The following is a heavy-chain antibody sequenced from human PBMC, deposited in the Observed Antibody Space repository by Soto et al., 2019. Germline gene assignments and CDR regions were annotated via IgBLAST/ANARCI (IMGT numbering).Heavy chain of an antibody. D-gene: IGHD1-26*01. CDR2: IKQDGSEK. J-gene: IGHJ4*02. CDR3: ARGFWDRPTDY. Sequence: PXVSLRLSCAAWGFTFSSYCMSGVRQAPGKGLEWVANIKQDGSEKYYVDSVKGRFTISRDNAKNSLYLQMNSLRAEDTAVYYCARGFWDRPTDYWGQRTLVTVCS. V-gene: IGHV3-7*04. CDR1: GFTFSSYC.